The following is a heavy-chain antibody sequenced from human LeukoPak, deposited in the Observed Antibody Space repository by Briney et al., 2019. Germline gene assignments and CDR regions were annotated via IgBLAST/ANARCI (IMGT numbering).Heavy chain of an antibody. D-gene: IGHD6-19*01. V-gene: IGHV3-74*01. J-gene: IGHJ4*02. CDR1: GFTFSSSW. CDR3: ARADGSGWLTY. CDR2: IKSDGSST. Sequence: GGSLRLSCAASGFTFSSSWMHWVRQAPGKGLVWVSRIKSDGSSTTYADSVKGRFTISRDNAKNTLYLQVNSLRAEDTAVYYCARADGSGWLTYWGQGTLVTVSS.